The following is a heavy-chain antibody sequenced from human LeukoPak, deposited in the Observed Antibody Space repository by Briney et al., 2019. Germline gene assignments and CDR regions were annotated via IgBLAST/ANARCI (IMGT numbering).Heavy chain of an antibody. CDR1: GFTFRSYS. D-gene: IGHD2-21*02. CDR3: ARSDYCGGDCYSSLSNY. V-gene: IGHV3-21*01. J-gene: IGHJ4*02. Sequence: GGSLRLSCAASGFTFRSYSMNWVRQAPGKGLEWVSAISSSSSHIYYADSVKGRFTISRDNAKNSLYLQMNSLRAEDTAVYFCARSDYCGGDCYSSLSNYWGQGTLVTVSS. CDR2: ISSSSSHI.